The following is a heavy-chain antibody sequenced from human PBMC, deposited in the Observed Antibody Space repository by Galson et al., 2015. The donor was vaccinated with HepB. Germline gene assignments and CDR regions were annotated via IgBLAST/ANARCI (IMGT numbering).Heavy chain of an antibody. CDR1: GFTFSSYE. CDR2: ISTSGSNI. D-gene: IGHD3-10*01. J-gene: IGHJ4*02. CDR3: ARGPGKGNSFDY. Sequence: SLRLSCAASGFTFSSYEMSWVRQAPGKGLEWVSYISTSGSNIQYADSVKGRFIISRDNAKNSLYLQMNSLRAEDTAVYYCARGPGKGNSFDYWGQGTLATVSS. V-gene: IGHV3-48*03.